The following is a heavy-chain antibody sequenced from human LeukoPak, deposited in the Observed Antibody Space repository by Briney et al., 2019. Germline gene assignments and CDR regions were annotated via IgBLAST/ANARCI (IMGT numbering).Heavy chain of an antibody. V-gene: IGHV4-34*01. CDR1: GGSFSGSW. Sequence: SETLSLTCGVYGGSFSGSWWSWIRQPPGRGREWIGEINDSGSTYYNPSLKSRVTISVDTSRKGFSLKLSSVTAAATAVYFSARGSPQSVWIVWGEGTTVTVST. CDR2: INDSGST. CDR3: ARGSPQSVWIV. J-gene: IGHJ6*04. D-gene: IGHD1-1*01.